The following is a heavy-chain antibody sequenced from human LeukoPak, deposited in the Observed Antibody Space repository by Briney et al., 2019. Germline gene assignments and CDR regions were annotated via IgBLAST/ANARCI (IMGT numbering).Heavy chain of an antibody. Sequence: PSETLSLTCTVSGGSISSSSYYWGWIRQPPGKGLEWIGSIYYSGSTYYNPSLKSRVTISVDTSKNQLSLKLSSVTAPDTAVYYCARHPPYYDFWSGFACWFDPWGQGTLVTVSS. V-gene: IGHV4-39*01. CDR3: ARHPPYYDFWSGFACWFDP. CDR2: IYYSGST. D-gene: IGHD3-3*01. CDR1: GGSISSSSYY. J-gene: IGHJ5*02.